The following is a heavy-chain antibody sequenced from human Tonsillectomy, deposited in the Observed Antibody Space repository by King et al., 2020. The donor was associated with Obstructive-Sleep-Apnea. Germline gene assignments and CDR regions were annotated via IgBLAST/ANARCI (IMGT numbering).Heavy chain of an antibody. V-gene: IGHV3-23*01. CDR2: ISGIGGST. CDR3: AKGGVRIAVAGYFDY. D-gene: IGHD6-19*01. Sequence: VQLQESGGGLVQPGGSLRLSCAASGFTFSSYAMSWVRQAPGKGLEWVSAISGIGGSTYYADSVKGRFNISRDNFKNTLYLQMNSRRAEDTAVYYCAKGGVRIAVAGYFDYWGQGTLVTVSS. J-gene: IGHJ4*02. CDR1: GFTFSSYA.